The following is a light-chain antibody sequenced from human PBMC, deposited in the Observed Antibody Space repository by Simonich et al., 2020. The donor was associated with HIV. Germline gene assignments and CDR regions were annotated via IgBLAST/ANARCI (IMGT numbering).Light chain of an antibody. CDR2: DAS. CDR3: QQRSNWPLT. J-gene: IGKJ4*01. CDR1: QSVSSN. Sequence: EIVMTQSPATLSVSPGKSPTPSGRASQSVSSNLSWYQQKPGQAPRLLIYDASNRATGIPARFSGSGSGTDFTLTISSLEPEDFAVYYCQQRSNWPLTFGGGTKVEIK. V-gene: IGKV3-11*01.